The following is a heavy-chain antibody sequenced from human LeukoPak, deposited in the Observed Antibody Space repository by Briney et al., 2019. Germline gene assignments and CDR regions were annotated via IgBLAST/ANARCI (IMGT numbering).Heavy chain of an antibody. CDR2: IYTSGST. CDR3: ARSVLGYSYGLHIDY. J-gene: IGHJ4*02. CDR1: GGSISSYY. V-gene: IGHV4-4*07. Sequence: PSETLSLTCTISGGSISSYYWSWIRQPAGKGLEWIGRIYTSGSTNYNPSLKSRVTMSVDTSKNQFSLKLSSVTAADTAVYYCARSVLGYSYGLHIDYWGQGTLVTVSS. D-gene: IGHD5-18*01.